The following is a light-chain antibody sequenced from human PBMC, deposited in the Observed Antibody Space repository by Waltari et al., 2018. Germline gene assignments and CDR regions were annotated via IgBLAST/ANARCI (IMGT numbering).Light chain of an antibody. J-gene: IGKJ4*01. Sequence: DIVMTQSPDSLAVSLGERANINCKSSKSVLYSSNNKNYFAWYQQKPGQPPKLLIYWASTRESGVPDRFSGSGSGTDFTLTISSLQAEDVAVYYCQQYYSTPLTFGGGTKVEIK. V-gene: IGKV4-1*01. CDR3: QQYYSTPLT. CDR2: WAS. CDR1: KSVLYSSNNKNY.